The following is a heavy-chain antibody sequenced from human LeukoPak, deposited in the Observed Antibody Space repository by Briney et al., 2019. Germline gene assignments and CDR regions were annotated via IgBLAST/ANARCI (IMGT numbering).Heavy chain of an antibody. Sequence: TSVKVSCKASGGTFSSYAMHWVRQAPGQGLEWMGRIIPILGIANYAQKFQGRVTITADKSTSTAYLELNSLRSEDTAVYYCATKGSGYYGNYYYYGMDVGGQGTTVTVSS. CDR3: ATKGSGYYGNYYYYGMDV. CDR1: GGTFSSYA. D-gene: IGHD5-12*01. CDR2: IIPILGIA. J-gene: IGHJ6*02. V-gene: IGHV1-69*04.